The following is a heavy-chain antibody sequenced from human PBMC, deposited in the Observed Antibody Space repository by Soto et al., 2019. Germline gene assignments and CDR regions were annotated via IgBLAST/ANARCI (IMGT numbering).Heavy chain of an antibody. Sequence: SETLSLTCTVSGGSISSSSYYWGWIRQPPGKGLEWIGSIYYSGSTYYNPSLKSRVTISVDTSKNQFSLKLSSVTAADTAVYYCARTLRLHLAAAGMGGYYYYGMDVWGQGTTVTVSS. CDR1: GGSISSSSYY. D-gene: IGHD6-13*01. J-gene: IGHJ6*02. CDR3: ARTLRLHLAAAGMGGYYYYGMDV. V-gene: IGHV4-39*01. CDR2: IYYSGST.